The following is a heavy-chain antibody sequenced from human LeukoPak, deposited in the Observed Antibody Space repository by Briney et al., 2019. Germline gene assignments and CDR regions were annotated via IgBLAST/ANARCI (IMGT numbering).Heavy chain of an antibody. J-gene: IGHJ3*02. D-gene: IGHD5-18*01. CDR3: ARDDVDTAMVTSGFAFDI. V-gene: IGHV3-21*01. Sequence: GGSLRLSCAASGFTFSSYGMHWVRQAPGKGLEWVSSISSSSSYIYYADSVKGRFTISRDNAKNSLYLQMNSLRAEDTAVYYCARDDVDTAMVTSGFAFDIWGQGTMVTVSS. CDR2: ISSSSSYI. CDR1: GFTFSSYG.